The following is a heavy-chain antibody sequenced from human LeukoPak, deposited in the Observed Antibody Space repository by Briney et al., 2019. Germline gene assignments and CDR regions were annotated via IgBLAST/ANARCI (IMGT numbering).Heavy chain of an antibody. CDR2: ISPTGTTI. D-gene: IGHD4-23*01. J-gene: IGHJ4*02. CDR1: GFTFSSYS. CDR3: ATGTEETTVVTPCY. Sequence: GGSLRLSCAPSGFTFSSYSINWVRQAPGKGLEWISYISPTGTTIYYADSVRGRFTISRDNAKNSLYLQMNSLRAEDTAVYYCATGTEETTVVTPCYWGRGTLVTVSS. V-gene: IGHV3-48*04.